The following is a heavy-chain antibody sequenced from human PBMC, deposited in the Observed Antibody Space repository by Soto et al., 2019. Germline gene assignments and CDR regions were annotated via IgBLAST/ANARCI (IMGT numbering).Heavy chain of an antibody. CDR2: IYHTGST. V-gene: IGHV4-31*03. Sequence: PSETLSLTCSVSGGSVTGGGYYWSWIRQLPGKGLEWIGYIYHTGSTFYNPSLKSRVTISLDTSKSQFSLKLTSVTAADTAMYYCARRPITGTTLDAFDICGQGTMVTVSS. J-gene: IGHJ3*02. CDR3: ARRPITGTTLDAFDI. CDR1: GGSVTGGGYY. D-gene: IGHD1-7*01.